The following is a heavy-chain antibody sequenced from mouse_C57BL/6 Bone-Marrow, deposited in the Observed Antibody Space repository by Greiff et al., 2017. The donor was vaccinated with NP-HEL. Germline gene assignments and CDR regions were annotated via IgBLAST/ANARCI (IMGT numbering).Heavy chain of an antibody. CDR2: IRNKANGYTT. D-gene: IGHD1-1*01. V-gene: IGHV7-3*01. Sequence: EVQLKESGGGLVQPGGSLSLSCAASGFTFTDYYMSWVRQPPGKALEWLGFIRNKANGYTTEYSASVKGRFTISRDNSQSILYLQMNALRAEDSATYYCARYYYYGSSRYFDVWGTGTTVTVSS. CDR3: ARYYYYGSSRYFDV. CDR1: GFTFTDYY. J-gene: IGHJ1*03.